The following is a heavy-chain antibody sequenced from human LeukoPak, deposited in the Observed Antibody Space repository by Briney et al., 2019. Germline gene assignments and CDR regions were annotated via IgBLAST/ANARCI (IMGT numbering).Heavy chain of an antibody. CDR2: IYSGGST. Sequence: GGSLRLSCAASGFTVSSNYMSWVRQAPGKGLEWVSVIYSGGSTYYADSVKGRFTISRDNSKNTLYLKMNSLRAEDTAVYYCARGGSYYAVDYWGQGTLVTVSS. J-gene: IGHJ4*02. D-gene: IGHD1-26*01. CDR3: ARGGSYYAVDY. CDR1: GFTVSSNY. V-gene: IGHV3-53*01.